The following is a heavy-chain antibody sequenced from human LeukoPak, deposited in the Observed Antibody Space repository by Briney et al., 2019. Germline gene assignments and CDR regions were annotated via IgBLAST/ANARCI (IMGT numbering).Heavy chain of an antibody. D-gene: IGHD1-7*01. V-gene: IGHV1-18*01. J-gene: IGHJ4*02. CDR2: ISAYNGNT. Sequence: GASVKVSCKASGYTFTSYGISWVRQAPGQGLEWMGWISAYNGNTNYAQKLQGRVTITADESTSTAYMELSSLRSEDTAVYYCASLDGSLKTGTTDYWGQGTLVTVSS. CDR3: ASLDGSLKTGTTDY. CDR1: GYTFTSYG.